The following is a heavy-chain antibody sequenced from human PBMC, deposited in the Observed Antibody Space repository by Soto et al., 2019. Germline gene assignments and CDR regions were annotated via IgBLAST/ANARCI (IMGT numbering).Heavy chain of an antibody. Sequence: ASVKVSCKASGYTFTSYGISWVRQAPGQGLEWMGWISAYNGNTNYAQKLQGRVTMTTDTSTSTAYMELRSLRSDDTAVYYCARDFFHYSYGYGGWFDPWGQGTLVTSPQ. V-gene: IGHV1-18*04. CDR3: ARDFFHYSYGYGGWFDP. CDR1: GYTFTSYG. CDR2: ISAYNGNT. D-gene: IGHD5-18*01. J-gene: IGHJ5*02.